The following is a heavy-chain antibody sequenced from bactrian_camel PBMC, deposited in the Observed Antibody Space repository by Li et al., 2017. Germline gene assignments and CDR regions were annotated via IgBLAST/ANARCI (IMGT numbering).Heavy chain of an antibody. V-gene: IGHV3S1*01. CDR1: GYSSDC. CDR3: AASREYVSHCPMEVYTYAY. CDR2: IYTGTGTT. J-gene: IGHJ4*01. Sequence: HVQLVESGGGLVQAGGSLRLSCSASGYSSDCVGWFRQAPGKEREGVAAIYTGTGTTYYADSVKGRFTVSRDTAENMVYLQMHSLEPEDTAMYYCAASREYVSHCPMEVYTYAYRGQGTQVTV. D-gene: IGHD6*01.